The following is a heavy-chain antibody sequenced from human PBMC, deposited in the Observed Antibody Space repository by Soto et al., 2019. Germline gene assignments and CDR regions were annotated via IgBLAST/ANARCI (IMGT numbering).Heavy chain of an antibody. V-gene: IGHV3-48*01. CDR3: AREFDSSSWYVYGF. Sequence: EVQLVESGGGLVQPGGSLRLSCAASGFTFSSYSMNWVRQAPGKGLEWVSCISSSSSTMYYADSVKGRFTISRDNAKNSLYLQMNSLRAEDTAVYYCAREFDSSSWYVYGFWGQGTLVTVSS. CDR1: GFTFSSYS. CDR2: ISSSSSTM. D-gene: IGHD6-13*01. J-gene: IGHJ4*02.